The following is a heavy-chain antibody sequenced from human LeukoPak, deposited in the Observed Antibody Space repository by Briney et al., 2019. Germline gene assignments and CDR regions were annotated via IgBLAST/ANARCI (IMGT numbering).Heavy chain of an antibody. CDR3: TIGYCSHAVCD. D-gene: IGHD2-15*01. CDR2: MASNLYGGTT. V-gene: IGHV3-49*03. Sequence: PGGSLRLTCSTSGFTFTQYAMSWFRQAPGKGLEWVGFMASNLYGGTTEYGASVRGRFTISRDDSKSIVYLKMSSLRTDDTAVYFCTIGYCSHAVCDWGQGTLVTVSS. J-gene: IGHJ4*02. CDR1: GFTFTQYA.